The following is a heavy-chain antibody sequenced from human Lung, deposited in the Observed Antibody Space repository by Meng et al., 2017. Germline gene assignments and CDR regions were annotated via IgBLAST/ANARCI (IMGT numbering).Heavy chain of an antibody. V-gene: IGHV4-34*01. CDR1: GGSFSDFY. CDR3: ARGPTTMAHDFDY. J-gene: IGHJ4*02. Sequence: VQLQQWGAGLLKPSETLSLTCVVSGGSFSDFYWRWIRQPPGKGLGWIGEINHSGSTNYNPSLESRATISVDTSQNNLSLKLSSVTAADSAVYYCARGPTTMAHDFDYWGQGTLVTVSS. CDR2: INHSGST. D-gene: IGHD4-11*01.